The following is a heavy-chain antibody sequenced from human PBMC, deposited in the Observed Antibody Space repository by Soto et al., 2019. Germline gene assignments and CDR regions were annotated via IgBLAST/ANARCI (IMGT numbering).Heavy chain of an antibody. CDR2: IVVGSGNT. CDR3: AAGRWIQLWSYYYGMDV. V-gene: IGHV1-58*01. CDR1: GFTFTSSA. Sequence: QMQLVQSGPEVKKPGTSVKVSCKASGFTFTSSAVQWVRQARGQRLEWIGWIVVGSGNTNYAQKFQERVTITRDMSTSTDYMELSSLRSEDTAVYYCAAGRWIQLWSYYYGMDVWGQGTTVTVSS. D-gene: IGHD5-18*01. J-gene: IGHJ6*02.